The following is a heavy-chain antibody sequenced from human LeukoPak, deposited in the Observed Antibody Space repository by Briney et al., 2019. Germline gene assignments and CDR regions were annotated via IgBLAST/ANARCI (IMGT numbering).Heavy chain of an antibody. V-gene: IGHV4-39*07. D-gene: IGHD3-22*01. CDR1: GGSISSSSYY. J-gene: IGHJ4*02. CDR2: IYYSGST. CDR3: ARYYYDSSGHQPHYYFDY. Sequence: PSETLSLTCTVSGGSISSSSYYWGWIRQPPGKGLEWIGSIYYSGSTNYNPSLKSRVTISVDKSKNQFSLKLSSVTAADTAVYYCARYYYDSSGHQPHYYFDYWGQGTLVTVSS.